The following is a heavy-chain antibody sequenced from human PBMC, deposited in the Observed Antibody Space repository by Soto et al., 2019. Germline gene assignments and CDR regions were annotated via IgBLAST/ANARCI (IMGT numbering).Heavy chain of an antibody. CDR3: ARHHVRGRTIAGAAEF. V-gene: IGHV4-59*08. J-gene: IGHJ4*02. CDR1: GGSMSSYY. CDR2: ISYSGST. Sequence: SETLSLTXTVSGGSMSSYYWTWLRQSPGRGLEWIGYISYSGSTYYNPSLKSRVTISVDTSKNQLFLNLSSVTAADTAMYYCARHHVRGRTIAGAAEFWGQGTLVTVSS. D-gene: IGHD1-26*01.